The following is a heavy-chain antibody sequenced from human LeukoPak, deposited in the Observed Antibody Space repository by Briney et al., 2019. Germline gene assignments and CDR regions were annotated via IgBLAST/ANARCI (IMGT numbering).Heavy chain of an antibody. Sequence: SQTLSLTCTVSGGSISTSGVYLSWIRQHPAKGLEWIGYIYYIGSAYYNPSLESRVTISVDTSTDQFSLMLASATAADTAVYYCARVRDDFFFDTWGRGTLVTVSS. D-gene: IGHD3-3*01. CDR3: ARVRDDFFFDT. V-gene: IGHV4-31*03. CDR1: GGSISTSGVY. J-gene: IGHJ4*02. CDR2: IYYIGSA.